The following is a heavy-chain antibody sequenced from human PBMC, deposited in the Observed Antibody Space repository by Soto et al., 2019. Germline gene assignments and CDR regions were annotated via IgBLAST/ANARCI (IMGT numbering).Heavy chain of an antibody. CDR3: ATPPVVVPAAKHFFAC. Sequence: ASVKVSCEAFGYTITSQGMCWVRHAPGQGLEWMGWISAYNGNTNYAQKLQGRVTMATDTPTSTAYMELRSLRSDDTAVYFCATPPVVVPAAKHFFACWGQGTLVPVSP. CDR1: GYTITSQG. D-gene: IGHD2-2*01. CDR2: ISAYNGNT. J-gene: IGHJ4*02. V-gene: IGHV1-18*01.